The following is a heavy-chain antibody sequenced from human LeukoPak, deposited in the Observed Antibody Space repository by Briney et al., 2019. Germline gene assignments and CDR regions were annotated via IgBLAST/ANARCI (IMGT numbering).Heavy chain of an antibody. V-gene: IGHV1-24*01. D-gene: IGHD3-22*01. CDR1: GYTFTSYY. Sequence: ASVKVSCKASGYTFTSYYMHWVRQAPGQGLEWMGGFDPEDGETIYAQKFQGRVTMTEDTSTDTAYMELSSLRSEDTAVYYCATEDRSFRGYDSSGYYSYFDYWGQGTLVTVSS. CDR3: ATEDRSFRGYDSSGYYSYFDY. J-gene: IGHJ4*02. CDR2: FDPEDGET.